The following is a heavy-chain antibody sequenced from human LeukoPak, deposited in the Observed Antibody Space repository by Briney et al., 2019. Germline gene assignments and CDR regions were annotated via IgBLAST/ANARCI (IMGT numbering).Heavy chain of an antibody. CDR2: IKSSGSTI. J-gene: IGHJ6*02. V-gene: IGHV3-48*02. Sequence: GGSRRLSCAAPGFTFSNYWMIWVRQAPGKGLDWVASIKSSGSTIYYADSAKGRFTISRDNAKNSLYLKMNSLRNEDTAVYYCAREGWAAAGPNYYYGMDVWGQGTTVTVSS. CDR3: AREGWAAAGPNYYYGMDV. D-gene: IGHD6-13*01. CDR1: GFTFSNYW.